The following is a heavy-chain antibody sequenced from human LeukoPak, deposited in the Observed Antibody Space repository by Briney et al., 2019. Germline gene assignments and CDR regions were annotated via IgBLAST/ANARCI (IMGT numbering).Heavy chain of an antibody. V-gene: IGHV3-64*01. Sequence: GGSLRLSCAASGFTFSSYAMPWVRQAPGKGLEYVSAISCNGGSTYYANSVKGRFTISRDNSKNTLYLQMGSLRAEDMAVYYCARYDSSGPDAFDIWGQGTMVTVSS. CDR1: GFTFSSYA. CDR3: ARYDSSGPDAFDI. D-gene: IGHD3-22*01. CDR2: ISCNGGST. J-gene: IGHJ3*02.